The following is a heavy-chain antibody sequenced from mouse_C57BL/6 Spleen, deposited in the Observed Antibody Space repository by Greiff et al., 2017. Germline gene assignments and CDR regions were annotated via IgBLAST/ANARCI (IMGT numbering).Heavy chain of an antibody. CDR2: ISYDGSN. J-gene: IGHJ1*03. CDR1: GYSITSGYY. V-gene: IGHV3-6*01. D-gene: IGHD1-1*01. Sequence: EVQLQQSGPGLVKPSQSLSLTCSVTGYSITSGYYWNWIRQFPANKLEWMGYISYDGSNNYNPSLKNRISITRDTSKNQFFLKLNSVTTEDTATYYCARDPITTVVATEYFDVWGTGTTVTVSS. CDR3: ARDPITTVVATEYFDV.